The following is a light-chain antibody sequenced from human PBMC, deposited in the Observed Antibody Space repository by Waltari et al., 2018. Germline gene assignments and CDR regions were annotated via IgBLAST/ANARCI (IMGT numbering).Light chain of an antibody. CDR2: GAS. Sequence: EIVMTQSPATLSVSPGERATLSCRASQIVSSNLAWYHQKPGQATRLLIYGASTRATGIPARFSVSGSGTEFTLTISSLQSEDFAVYYCQQYNNWPPWTFGQGTKLEIK. J-gene: IGKJ1*01. CDR1: QIVSSN. CDR3: QQYNNWPPWT. V-gene: IGKV3-15*01.